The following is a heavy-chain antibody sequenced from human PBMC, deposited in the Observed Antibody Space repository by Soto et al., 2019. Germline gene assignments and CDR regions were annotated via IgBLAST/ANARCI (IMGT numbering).Heavy chain of an antibody. J-gene: IGHJ4*02. CDR3: AKHRYHSTPLYDSLES. Sequence: GGSLRLSCAASGFSVSSKYMNWVRQAPGKGLEWVSVIYSGGSTYYADSVKGRFTISRDISKNTLYLQMSSLRDEDTAVYYCAKHRYHSTPLYDSLESWGQGTLVTVS. D-gene: IGHD3-22*01. V-gene: IGHV3-53*05. CDR2: IYSGGST. CDR1: GFSVSSKY.